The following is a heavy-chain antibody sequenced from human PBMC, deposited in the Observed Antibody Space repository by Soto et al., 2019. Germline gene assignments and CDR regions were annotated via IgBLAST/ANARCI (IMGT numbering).Heavy chain of an antibody. CDR1: GYSFTTYG. CDR2: ISAYNGNT. V-gene: IGHV1-18*01. Sequence: QVQLVQSGGEVKKPGASVKVSCKTSGYSFTTYGISWVRQAPGQGLEWMGWISAYNGNTNYAQKLQGRVTMTTDTSTSTAYMELRSLRSDDTAVYYCAREGPAPYYYYGMDVWGQGGTVTVSS. J-gene: IGHJ6*02. CDR3: AREGPAPYYYYGMDV.